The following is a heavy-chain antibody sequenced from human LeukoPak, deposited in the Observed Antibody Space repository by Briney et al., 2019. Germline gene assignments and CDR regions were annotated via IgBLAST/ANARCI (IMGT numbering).Heavy chain of an antibody. CDR3: ATWGIPGGR. Sequence: GGSLRLSCAASGFTIGSKWRSWIRQGRGKGLEWVAHISQDGGTTYYVDFVKGRFTIVGDTAERLVDLQRSSMRVEEPVVYYGATWGIPGGRWGQGTLVIVSS. CDR1: GFTIGSKW. CDR2: ISQDGGTT. J-gene: IGHJ4*02. V-gene: IGHV3-7*01. D-gene: IGHD6-13*01.